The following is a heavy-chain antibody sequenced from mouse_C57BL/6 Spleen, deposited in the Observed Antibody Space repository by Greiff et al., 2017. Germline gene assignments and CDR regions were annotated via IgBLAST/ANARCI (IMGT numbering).Heavy chain of an antibody. Sequence: EVMLVESGGGLVKPGGSLKLSCAASGFTFSSYAMSWVRQTPETTLEWVATISDGGRYTYYPANVKGRFNISRDNAKKNQYLQMSQLKAEDTSKYYWVRCSNYDYAMDYWGQGTSVTVSS. D-gene: IGHD2-5*01. CDR3: VRCSNYDYAMDY. CDR1: GFTFSSYA. J-gene: IGHJ4*01. V-gene: IGHV5-4*03. CDR2: ISDGGRYT.